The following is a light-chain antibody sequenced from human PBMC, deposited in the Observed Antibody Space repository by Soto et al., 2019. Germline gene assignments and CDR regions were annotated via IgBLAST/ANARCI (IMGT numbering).Light chain of an antibody. CDR1: QSVSSTY. CDR3: QQFGSSVT. CDR2: RTS. J-gene: IGKJ5*01. Sequence: IVLTQSPGTLSLSPWEREKLCCRASQSVSSTYLAWYQQKPGQAPRLLIYRTSTRATGIPDRFSGSGSGTDFTLTISRLEPEDFAVYYCQQFGSSVTFGQGTRLEIK. V-gene: IGKV3-20*01.